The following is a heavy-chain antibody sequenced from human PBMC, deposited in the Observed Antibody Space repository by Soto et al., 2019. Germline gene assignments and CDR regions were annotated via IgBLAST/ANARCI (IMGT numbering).Heavy chain of an antibody. CDR3: ARDMRYCSGGSCLLDVTDV. J-gene: IGHJ6*02. D-gene: IGHD2-15*01. V-gene: IGHV1-69*13. CDR2: IIPIFGTA. CDR1: GGTFSSYA. Sequence: SVKVSCKASGGTFSSYAISWVRQAPGQGLEWMGGIIPIFGTANYAQKFQGRVTITADESTSTAYMELSSLRSEDTAVYYCARDMRYCSGGSCLLDVTDVCGQETTV.